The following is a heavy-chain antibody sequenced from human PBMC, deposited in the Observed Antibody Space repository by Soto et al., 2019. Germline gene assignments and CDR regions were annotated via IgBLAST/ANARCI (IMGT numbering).Heavy chain of an antibody. CDR1: GGSISRYY. Sequence: QVQLQESGPGLVKPSETLSLTCTVSGGSISRYYWSWIRRPPGKGLEWIGYMYNTGSTVYNPSFKSRVTISVDTSKNQFSLKLNSVTAADPAVYYCARDLWGYCGTDCYPLDVWGQGTTVTVSS. CDR2: MYNTGST. V-gene: IGHV4-59*01. D-gene: IGHD2-21*02. CDR3: ARDLWGYCGTDCYPLDV. J-gene: IGHJ6*02.